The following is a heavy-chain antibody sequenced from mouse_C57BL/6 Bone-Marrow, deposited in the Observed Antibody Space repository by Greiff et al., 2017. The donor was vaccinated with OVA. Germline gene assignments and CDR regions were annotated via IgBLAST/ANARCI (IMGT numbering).Heavy chain of an antibody. CDR2: IYIGNGYT. D-gene: IGHD6-5*01. Sequence: VQLQQSGAELVRPGSSVKMSCKTSGYTFTSYGINSVKQRPGQGLEWIGYIYIGNGYTEYNEKLKGKATMTSDTSSSTAYIQLSSLTSEDSAIYFCARSSLPLYYYAMDYWGQGTSVTVSS. CDR3: ARSSLPLYYYAMDY. J-gene: IGHJ4*01. CDR1: GYTFTSYG. V-gene: IGHV1-58*01.